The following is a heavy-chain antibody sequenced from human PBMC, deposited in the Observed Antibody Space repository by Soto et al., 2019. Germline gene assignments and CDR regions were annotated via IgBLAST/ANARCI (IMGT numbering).Heavy chain of an antibody. CDR2: INQSGST. J-gene: IGHJ3*02. CDR1: GGSGSGAY. CDR3: ARVVGSSGWYYGSFDI. Sequence: ETLSLTCAEYGGSGSGAYWNWIRQPPGKGLEWIGEINQSGSTNYNPSLKSRVTISVDTSKNQFSLKLSSVTAADSAVYYCARVVGSSGWYYGSFDIWGPGTMVTVSS. D-gene: IGHD6-19*01. V-gene: IGHV4-34*01.